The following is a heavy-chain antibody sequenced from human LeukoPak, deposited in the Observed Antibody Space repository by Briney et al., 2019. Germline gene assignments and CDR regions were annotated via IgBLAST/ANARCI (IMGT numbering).Heavy chain of an antibody. CDR1: GFSFSYYW. CDR3: ATKAYCGGDCHSRYFQH. J-gene: IGHJ1*01. CDR2: IKPDGSEK. D-gene: IGHD2-21*02. Sequence: GGSLRLSCAASGFSFSYYWMSWVRQAPGKGLEWVANIKPDGSEKYYVDSVKGRFTISRDNAKNSLYLEMNNLGAEDTAVYYCATKAYCGGDCHSRYFQHWARAPWSPSPQ. V-gene: IGHV3-7*03.